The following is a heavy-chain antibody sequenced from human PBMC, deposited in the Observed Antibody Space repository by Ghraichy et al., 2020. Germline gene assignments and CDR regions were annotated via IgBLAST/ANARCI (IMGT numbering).Heavy chain of an antibody. CDR2: INHSGST. J-gene: IGHJ4*02. CDR3: ASNLGGDPDY. Sequence: SETLSLTCAVYGGSFSGYYWSWIRQPPGKGLEWIGEINHSGSTNYNPSLKSRVTISVDTSKNQFSLKLSSVTAADTAVYYCASNLGGDPDYWGQGTLVTVSS. V-gene: IGHV4-34*01. D-gene: IGHD3-16*01. CDR1: GGSFSGYY.